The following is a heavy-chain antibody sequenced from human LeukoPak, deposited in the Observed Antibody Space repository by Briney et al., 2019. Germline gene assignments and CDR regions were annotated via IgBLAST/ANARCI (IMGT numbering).Heavy chain of an antibody. J-gene: IGHJ4*02. V-gene: IGHV1-46*01. CDR1: GYTFTSYY. Sequence: ASVKVSCKASGYTFTSYYMHWVRQAPGQGLEWMGIINPSGGSTSYAQKFQGRVTMTRDMSTSTVYMELSSLRSEDTAVYYCARDDGSGSYYNFLPGDYWGQGTLVTVSS. CDR3: ARDDGSGSYYNFLPGDY. D-gene: IGHD3-10*01. CDR2: INPSGGST.